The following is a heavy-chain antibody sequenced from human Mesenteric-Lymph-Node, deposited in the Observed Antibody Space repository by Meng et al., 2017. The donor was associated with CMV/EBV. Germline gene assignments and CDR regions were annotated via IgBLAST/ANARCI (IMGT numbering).Heavy chain of an antibody. J-gene: IGHJ4*02. CDR2: INHSGST. Sequence: SETLSLTCAVYGGSFSGYYWSWIRQPPGKGLEWIGEINHSGSTNYNPSLKSRVTISVDTSKNQFSLKLSSVTAADTAVYYCARGYNWNYEFYFDYWGQGTLVTVSS. D-gene: IGHD1-7*01. CDR3: ARGYNWNYEFYFDY. V-gene: IGHV4-34*01. CDR1: GGSFSGYY.